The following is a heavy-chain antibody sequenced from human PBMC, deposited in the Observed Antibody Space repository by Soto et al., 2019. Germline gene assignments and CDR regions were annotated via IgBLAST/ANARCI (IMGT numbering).Heavy chain of an antibody. V-gene: IGHV3-33*01. D-gene: IGHD2-2*01. CDR3: ARDGCISTSCYAGYYGMDV. CDR2: IWYDGSNK. J-gene: IGHJ6*02. Sequence: QVQLVESGGGVVQPGRSLRLYCEASGFTFSSYSMHWVRQAPGKGLEWVAVIWYDGSNKYYADSVKGRFTISRDNSKSTLSLQMNSLRAEDTAVYYCARDGCISTSCYAGYYGMDVCGQGTTVTVSS. CDR1: GFTFSSYS.